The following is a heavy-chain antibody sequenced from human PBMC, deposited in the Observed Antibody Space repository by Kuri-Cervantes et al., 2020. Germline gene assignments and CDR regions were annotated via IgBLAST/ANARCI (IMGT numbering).Heavy chain of an antibody. CDR2: IYTSGST. CDR1: GGSIRSYY. J-gene: IGHJ5*02. CDR3: ARVPRGSSNWFDP. V-gene: IGHV4-4*07. D-gene: IGHD3-10*01. Sequence: SETLSLTSTVSGGSIRSYYWSWIRQPAGKGLEWIGRIYTSGSTNYNPSLKSRVTISVDKSKNQFSLKLSSVTAADTVVYYCARVPRGSSNWFDPWGQGTLVTVSS.